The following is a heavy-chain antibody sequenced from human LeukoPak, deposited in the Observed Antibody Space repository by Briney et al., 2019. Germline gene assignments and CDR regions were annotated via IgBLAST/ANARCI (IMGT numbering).Heavy chain of an antibody. D-gene: IGHD6-19*01. CDR3: AREATGWRPLYF. Sequence: SHTLSPTCAILGTSVSSNSAAWNWIRQSPSRSLEWLGRTYYRSQWYNDYAVSVKGRVTTNPATSHNQICLQWNSLTPQDTTVYYCAREATGWRPLYFWGQGTLVTVSS. CDR2: TYYRSQWYN. V-gene: IGHV6-1*01. J-gene: IGHJ4*02. CDR1: GTSVSSNSAA.